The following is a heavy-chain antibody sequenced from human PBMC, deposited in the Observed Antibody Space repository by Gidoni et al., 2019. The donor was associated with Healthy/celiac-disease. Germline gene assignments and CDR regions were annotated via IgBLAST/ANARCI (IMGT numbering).Heavy chain of an antibody. CDR1: GGSISSGDYY. CDR3: AGEIAAAGTAWFDP. J-gene: IGHJ5*02. V-gene: IGHV4-31*03. CDR2: IYYSGST. Sequence: QVQLQESGPGLVKPSQTLSLTCSVSGGSISSGDYYWSWIRQHPGRGLEWIGYIYYSGSTYYNPSLKSRVTISVDTSKNQFSLKLNSVTAADTAVYYCAGEIAAAGTAWFDPWGQGILVTVSS. D-gene: IGHD6-13*01.